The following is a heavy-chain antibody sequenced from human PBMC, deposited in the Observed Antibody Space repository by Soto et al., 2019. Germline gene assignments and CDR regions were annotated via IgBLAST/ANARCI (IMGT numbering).Heavy chain of an antibody. D-gene: IGHD3-10*01. CDR2: IYYSGST. Sequence: PSETLSLTCTVSGGSVSSGSYYWSWIRQPPGKGLEWIGYIYYSGSTNYNPSLKSRVTISVDTSKNQFSLKLSSVTAADTAVYYCARDFGFGESSFDYWGQGTLGTVS. CDR3: ARDFGFGESSFDY. J-gene: IGHJ4*02. V-gene: IGHV4-61*01. CDR1: GGSVSSGSYY.